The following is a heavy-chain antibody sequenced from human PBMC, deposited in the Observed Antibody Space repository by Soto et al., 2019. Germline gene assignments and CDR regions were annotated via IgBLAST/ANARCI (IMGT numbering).Heavy chain of an antibody. Sequence: ASVKVSCKASGGTFSSYAISWVRQAPGQGLEWMGGIIPIFGTANYAQKFQGRVTITRDTSASTAYMELSSLRSEDTAVYYCARDLTAVAVFDYWGQGTLVTVSS. CDR2: IIPIFGTA. CDR3: ARDLTAVAVFDY. D-gene: IGHD6-19*01. CDR1: GGTFSSYA. J-gene: IGHJ4*02. V-gene: IGHV1-69*05.